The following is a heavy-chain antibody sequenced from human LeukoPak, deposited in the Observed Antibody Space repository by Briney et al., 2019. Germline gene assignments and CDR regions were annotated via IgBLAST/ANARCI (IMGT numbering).Heavy chain of an antibody. CDR2: ISSSSSYI. V-gene: IGHV3-21*01. Sequence: GGSLRLSCAASGFTFSSHSMNWVRQAPGKGLEWVSSISSSSSYIYYADSVKGRFTISRDNAKNSLYLQMNSLRAEDTAVYYCASSGMVATYLDYWGQGTLVTVSS. J-gene: IGHJ4*02. CDR1: GFTFSSHS. CDR3: ASSGMVATYLDY. D-gene: IGHD5-12*01.